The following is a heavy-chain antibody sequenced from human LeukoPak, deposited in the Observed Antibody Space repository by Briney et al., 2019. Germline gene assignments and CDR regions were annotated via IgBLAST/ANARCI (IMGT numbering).Heavy chain of an antibody. J-gene: IGHJ6*02. CDR1: GGSISSYY. D-gene: IGHD1-26*01. CDR3: ARDYFAYSGSYRHFYGMDV. Sequence: PSETLSLTCTVSGGSISSYYWSWIRQPPGKGLEWIGYIYYSGSTNYSPSLKSRVTISVDTSKNQFSLKLSSVTAADTAVYYCARDYFAYSGSYRHFYGMDVWGQGTTVTVSS. CDR2: IYYSGST. V-gene: IGHV4-59*01.